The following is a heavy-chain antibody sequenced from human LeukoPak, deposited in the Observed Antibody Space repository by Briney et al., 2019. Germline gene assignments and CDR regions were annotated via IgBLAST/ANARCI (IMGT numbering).Heavy chain of an antibody. D-gene: IGHD1-26*01. CDR3: AKAGWAGNYFDY. CDR2: IYSGGNT. J-gene: IGHJ4*02. Sequence: GGSLRLSCAASGLTISGIYMSWVRQAPGQGLEWVSVIYSGGNTFYSNSVKDRFTISRDNSKNTLYLQMNSLRVEDTAEYYCAKAGWAGNYFDYWGQGALVTVAS. CDR1: GLTISGIY. V-gene: IGHV3-66*01.